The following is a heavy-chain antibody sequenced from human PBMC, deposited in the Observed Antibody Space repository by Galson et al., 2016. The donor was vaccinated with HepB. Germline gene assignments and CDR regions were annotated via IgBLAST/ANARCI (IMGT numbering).Heavy chain of an antibody. J-gene: IGHJ4*02. CDR3: ARDSSNNHYYTSTGSGWNY. CDR1: GGTFNNFA. V-gene: IGHV1-69*13. D-gene: IGHD3-22*01. CDR2: IVPMFGTV. Sequence: SVKVSCKASGGTFNNFAISWVREAPGQGLEWMGGIVPMFGTVRYAQKFQGRVAITADESTTTAFMELSSLRSEDTAVYYCARDSSNNHYYTSTGSGWNYWGQGTLVTVSS.